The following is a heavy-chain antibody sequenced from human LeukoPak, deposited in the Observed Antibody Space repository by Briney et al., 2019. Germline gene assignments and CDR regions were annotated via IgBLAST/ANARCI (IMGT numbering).Heavy chain of an antibody. CDR3: ARDGQQWLKIRYYFDY. CDR1: GFTFSSYT. J-gene: IGHJ4*02. CDR2: ISYDGSNK. V-gene: IGHV3-30-3*01. D-gene: IGHD6-19*01. Sequence: GRSLRLSCAASGFTFSSYTMHWVRQAPGKGLEWVAVISYDGSNKYYADSVKGRFTISRDNSKNTLYLQMNSLRAEDTAVYYCARDGQQWLKIRYYFDYWGQGTLVTVSS.